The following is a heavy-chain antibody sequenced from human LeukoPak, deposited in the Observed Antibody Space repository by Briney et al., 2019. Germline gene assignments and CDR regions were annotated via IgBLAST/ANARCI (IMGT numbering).Heavy chain of an antibody. CDR3: ARGTREDAFDI. CDR2: INAGNGNT. CDR1: GYTFTSYA. V-gene: IGHV1-3*01. J-gene: IGHJ3*02. D-gene: IGHD3-10*01. Sequence: ASVKVSCKASGYTFTSYAMHWVRQAPGQRLEWMGWINAGNGNTKYSQKFQGRVTITRDTSASTAYMELSSLRSEDTAVYHCARGTREDAFDIWGQGTMVTVSS.